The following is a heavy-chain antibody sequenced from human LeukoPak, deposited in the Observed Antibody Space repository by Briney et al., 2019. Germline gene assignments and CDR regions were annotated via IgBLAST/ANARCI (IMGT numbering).Heavy chain of an antibody. CDR3: IRTLIVATSPYMDV. J-gene: IGHJ6*03. CDR2: VNSDGTGT. Sequence: GGSLRLSCAASGFPLSSYWMHWVRQAPGKGLVWVSRVNSDGTGTTYADSVEGRFTISRDNAKNTVYLQMHSLRAEDTAIYYCIRTLIVATSPYMDVWGKGTTVTVSS. V-gene: IGHV3-74*01. D-gene: IGHD5-12*01. CDR1: GFPLSSYW.